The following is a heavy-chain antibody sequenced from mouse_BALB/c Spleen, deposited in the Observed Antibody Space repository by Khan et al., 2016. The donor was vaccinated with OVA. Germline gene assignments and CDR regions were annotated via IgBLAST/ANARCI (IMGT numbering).Heavy chain of an antibody. CDR2: ISYSGNT. V-gene: IGHV3-2*02. CDR1: GYSITSDYA. J-gene: IGHJ2*01. CDR3: ARIYGGDFDY. Sequence: EVQLQESGPGLVKPSQSLSLTCTVTGYSITSDYAWNWIRQFPGNKLEWMGYISYSGNTKYNPSLKSRISITRDTSKNQFFLQLNSVTIEDTATYYCARIYGGDFDYWGQAPLSQSPQ. D-gene: IGHD1-1*01.